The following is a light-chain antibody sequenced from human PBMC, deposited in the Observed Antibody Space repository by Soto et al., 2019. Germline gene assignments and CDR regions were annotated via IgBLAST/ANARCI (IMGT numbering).Light chain of an antibody. CDR2: TVS. CDR1: QSLVYSDGHTY. Sequence: DVVVTQSPLSLPVTLGQPASISCRSSQSLVYSDGHTYLNWFQQRPGQSPRRLIYTVSNRDSGVPDRFSGSGSGTDFALKISRVEAEDVGVYYCMQGTHWPPLYTFGQGTKLEIK. J-gene: IGKJ2*01. V-gene: IGKV2-30*01. CDR3: MQGTHWPPLYT.